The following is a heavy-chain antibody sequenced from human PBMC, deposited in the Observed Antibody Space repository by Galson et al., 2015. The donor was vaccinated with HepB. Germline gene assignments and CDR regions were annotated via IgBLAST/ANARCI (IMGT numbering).Heavy chain of an antibody. Sequence: AMSWVRQAPGKGPEWVSAISGSGGITYYADSVKGRFTISRDNSKNTLYLQMNSLRAEDTAVYYCAKDRGGHCGGDCYSSFDPWGQGTLVTVSS. CDR3: AKDRGGHCGGDCYSSFDP. J-gene: IGHJ5*02. D-gene: IGHD2-21*02. CDR1: A. V-gene: IGHV3-23*01. CDR2: ISGSGGIT.